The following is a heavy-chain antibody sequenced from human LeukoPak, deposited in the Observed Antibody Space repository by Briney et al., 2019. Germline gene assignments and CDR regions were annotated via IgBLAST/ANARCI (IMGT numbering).Heavy chain of an antibody. D-gene: IGHD2-2*01. J-gene: IGHJ4*02. CDR3: ARVRYCSSTSCYGAAIYDY. CDR2: INHSGST. CDR1: GGSFSGYY. V-gene: IGHV4-34*01. Sequence: SETLSLTCAVYGGSFSGYYWSWIRQPPGKGLEWIGEINHSGSTNYNPSLMSRVTISVDTSKNQFSLKLSSVTAADTAVYYCARVRYCSSTSCYGAAIYDYWGQGTLVTVSS.